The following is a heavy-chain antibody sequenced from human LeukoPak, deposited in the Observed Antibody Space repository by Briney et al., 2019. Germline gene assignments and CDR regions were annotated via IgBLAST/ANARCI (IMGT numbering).Heavy chain of an antibody. J-gene: IGHJ3*02. V-gene: IGHV6-1*01. CDR2: TYYRSKWYN. D-gene: IGHD5-24*01. Sequence: SPTLSLPFSISGDSVSSNSAAWDWIRPSPSRGLEWLGRTYYRSKWYNDYAVSVKSRITINPDTSKNQFSLQLNSVTPEDTAVYYCARGKRWLQQRDAFDIWGQGTMVTVSS. CDR3: ARGKRWLQQRDAFDI. CDR1: GDSVSSNSAA.